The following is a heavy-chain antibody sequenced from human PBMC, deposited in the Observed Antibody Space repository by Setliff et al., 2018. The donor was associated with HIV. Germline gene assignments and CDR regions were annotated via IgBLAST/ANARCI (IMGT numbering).Heavy chain of an antibody. D-gene: IGHD3-10*01. CDR1: GFTFSSYW. J-gene: IGHJ1*01. CDR3: AQAQTSVSGCYYQYLQH. V-gene: IGHV3-23*01. CDR2: LSGSGGST. Sequence: GGSLRLSCAASGFTFSSYWMTWVRQAPGKGLEWVSSLSGSGGSTYYADSVKGRFTISRDNSKNTLYLRMNSLRAEDTAVYYCAQAQTSVSGCYYQYLQHWGQGTLVTVSS.